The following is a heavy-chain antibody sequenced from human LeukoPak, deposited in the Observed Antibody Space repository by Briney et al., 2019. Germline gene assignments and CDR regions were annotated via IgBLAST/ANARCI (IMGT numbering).Heavy chain of an antibody. CDR3: ARGGVGYCSGGSCYSPYYFDY. D-gene: IGHD2-15*01. CDR2: INHSGST. CDR1: GGSFSGYY. J-gene: IGHJ4*02. V-gene: IGHV4-34*01. Sequence: SETLSLTCAVYGGSFSGYYWSWIRQPPGKGLEWIGEINHSGSTNYNPSLKSRVTISVDTSKNQFSLKLSSVTAADMAVYYCARGGVGYCSGGSCYSPYYFDYWGQGTLVTVSS.